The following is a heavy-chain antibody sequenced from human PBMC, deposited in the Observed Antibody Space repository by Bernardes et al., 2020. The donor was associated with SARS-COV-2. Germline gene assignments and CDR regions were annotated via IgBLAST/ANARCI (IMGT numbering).Heavy chain of an antibody. CDR3: VEAVPSSDY. D-gene: IGHD1-1*01. CDR2: FNRDGTIT. CDR1: GFTFISNC. Sequence: GGSLRLSCSASGFTFISNCIFWVRQAPGKGLVWVSHFNRDGTITRYADSVKGRFTASRDNAKNTVYLEMKNLRAEDTAVYYCVEAVPSSDYWGQGTLVTVSS. J-gene: IGHJ4*02. V-gene: IGHV3-74*01.